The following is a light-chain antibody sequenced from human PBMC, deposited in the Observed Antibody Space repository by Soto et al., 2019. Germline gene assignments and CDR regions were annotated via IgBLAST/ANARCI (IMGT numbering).Light chain of an antibody. Sequence: QSVLTQPPSASGTPGQRVTISCSGSSSNIGSNTVNWYQQLPGTAPKLLIYGQNQRPSGVPDRFSGSKSGTSASLAISGLQSEDEADYYCAVCDDSLAGRVFGGGTKLTVL. CDR3: AVCDDSLAGRV. V-gene: IGLV1-44*01. CDR1: SSNIGSNT. CDR2: GQN. J-gene: IGLJ2*01.